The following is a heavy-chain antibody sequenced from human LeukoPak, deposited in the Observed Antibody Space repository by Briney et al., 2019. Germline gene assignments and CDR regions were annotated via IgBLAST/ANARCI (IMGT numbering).Heavy chain of an antibody. J-gene: IGHJ5*02. CDR1: YY. CDR2: IYYSGRT. Sequence: YYXSWXRXPPGKGLEWIGYIYYSGRTNYNPSLKRRVNISVDKYKNQFSLKLSSVTAADTAVYYCARDVLFDPWGQGTLVTVSS. V-gene: IGHV4-59*01. CDR3: ARDVLFDP.